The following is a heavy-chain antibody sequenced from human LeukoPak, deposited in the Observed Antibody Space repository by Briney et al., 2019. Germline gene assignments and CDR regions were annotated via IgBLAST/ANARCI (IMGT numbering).Heavy chain of an antibody. CDR1: GFTFSSYA. CDR3: AKGGTVVPAAIPHYYYHYMDV. V-gene: IGHV3-23*01. Sequence: GGSLRLSCAASGFTFSSYAMSWVRQAPGKGLEWVSAISGSGGSTYYADSVKGRFTISRDNSKNTLYLEMNSLRAEDTAVYYCAKGGTVVPAAIPHYYYHYMDVWGKGTTVTVSS. J-gene: IGHJ6*03. D-gene: IGHD2-2*01. CDR2: ISGSGGST.